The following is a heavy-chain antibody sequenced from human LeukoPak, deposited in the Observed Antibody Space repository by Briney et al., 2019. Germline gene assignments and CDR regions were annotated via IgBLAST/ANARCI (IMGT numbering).Heavy chain of an antibody. CDR2: ISSVSSYI. D-gene: IGHD2-15*01. CDR1: GFTFSSYE. J-gene: IGHJ1*01. Sequence: GGSLRLSCAASGFTFSSYEMSWVRQAPGKGLEWVSSISSVSSYIYYADSVKGRFTISRDNSKNTLYLQMNSLRAEDTAIYFCAKDRRLAATTLEHWGQGTLVTVSS. V-gene: IGHV3-21*04. CDR3: AKDRRLAATTLEH.